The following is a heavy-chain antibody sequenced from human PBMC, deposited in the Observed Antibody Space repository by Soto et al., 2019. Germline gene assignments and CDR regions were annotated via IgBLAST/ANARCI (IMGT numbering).Heavy chain of an antibody. CDR3: AKELSFGELSDYYGVDV. CDR1: GFTFSSFG. D-gene: IGHD3-10*01. CDR2: ISYDGSNK. J-gene: IGHJ6*02. V-gene: IGHV3-30*18. Sequence: QVPLVESGGGVVQPGTSLRLSCAASGFTFSSFGMHWVRQAPGKGLEWVALISYDGSNKYYADSVKGRFTISRDISKNTLYLQMNSLRAEDTAVYYCAKELSFGELSDYYGVDVWGQGTTVTVSS.